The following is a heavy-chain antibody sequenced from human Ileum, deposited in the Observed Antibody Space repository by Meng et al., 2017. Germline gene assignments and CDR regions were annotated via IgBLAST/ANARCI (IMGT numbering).Heavy chain of an antibody. Sequence: GGSLRLSCAASGFTFRNYEMNWVRQAPGKGLEWVSFINSRGDTMYYADSVKGRFTVSRDNAKDSLFLQMNNLRAEDTAVYYCARDWVSGWGLGMFDYWGQGTQVTVSS. CDR3: ARDWVSGWGLGMFDY. D-gene: IGHD7-27*01. CDR2: INSRGDTM. CDR1: GFTFRNYE. J-gene: IGHJ4*02. V-gene: IGHV3-48*03.